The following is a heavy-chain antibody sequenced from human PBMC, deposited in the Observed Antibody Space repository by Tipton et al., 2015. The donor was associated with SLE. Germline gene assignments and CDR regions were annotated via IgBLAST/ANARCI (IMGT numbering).Heavy chain of an antibody. Sequence: LRLSCTVSGGSISSGDFYWSWIRQPPGKALEWIGYIYYSGSTYYSPSLKSRVTISLDTSKNQFSLKLSSVTAADTAVYYCARERYDILTGLGVNWFDPWGQGTLVTVSS. V-gene: IGHV4-30-4*08. J-gene: IGHJ5*02. CDR1: GGSISSGDFY. CDR3: ARERYDILTGLGVNWFDP. CDR2: IYYSGST. D-gene: IGHD3-9*01.